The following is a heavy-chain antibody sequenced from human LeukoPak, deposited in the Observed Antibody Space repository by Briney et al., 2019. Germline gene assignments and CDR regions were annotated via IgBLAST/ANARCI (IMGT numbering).Heavy chain of an antibody. CDR3: AKDLRAGYDFWSGYYAFDI. V-gene: IGHV3-23*01. CDR2: ISGSGGST. J-gene: IGHJ3*02. Sequence: GGSLRLSCAASGFTFSSYAMSWVRQAPGKGLEWVSAISGSGGSTYYADSVKGRFTISRDSSKNTLYLQMNSLRAEDTAVYYCAKDLRAGYDFWSGYYAFDIWGQGTMVTVSS. D-gene: IGHD3-3*01. CDR1: GFTFSSYA.